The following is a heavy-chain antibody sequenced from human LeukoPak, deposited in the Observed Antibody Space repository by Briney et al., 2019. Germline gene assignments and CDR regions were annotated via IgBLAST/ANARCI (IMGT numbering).Heavy chain of an antibody. V-gene: IGHV1-46*01. CDR1: GYTFTSYY. J-gene: IGHJ4*02. CDR3: ARSLHDFWSGYYSLEAGSVFDY. Sequence: ASVKVSCKASGYTFTSYYMHWVQQAPGQGLEWMGIINPSGGSTSYAQKFQGRVTMTRDTSTSTVYMEPSSLRSEDTAVYYCARSLHDFWSGYYSLEAGSVFDYWGQGTLVTVSS. D-gene: IGHD3-3*01. CDR2: INPSGGST.